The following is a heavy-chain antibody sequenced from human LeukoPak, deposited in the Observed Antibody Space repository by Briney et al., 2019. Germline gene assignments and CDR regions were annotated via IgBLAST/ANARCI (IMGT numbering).Heavy chain of an antibody. J-gene: IGHJ4*02. Sequence: SQTLSLTCTVSGGSISSSSYYWGWIRQPPGKGLEWIGSIYYSGSTYYNPSLKSRVTISVDTSKNQFSLKLSSVTAADTAVYYCARTYGTFDYWGQGTLVTVSS. CDR2: IYYSGST. D-gene: IGHD1-1*01. CDR3: ARTYGTFDY. V-gene: IGHV4-39*07. CDR1: GGSISSSSYY.